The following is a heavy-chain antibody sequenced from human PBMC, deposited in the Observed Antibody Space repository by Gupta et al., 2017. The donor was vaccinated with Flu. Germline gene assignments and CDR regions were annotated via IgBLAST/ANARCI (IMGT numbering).Heavy chain of an antibody. V-gene: IGHV3-23*01. D-gene: IGHD6-13*01. Sequence: EVQLLESGGGVVKPGESLRLSCVVSGPTFSDSAIHWVRQAPGKGLEWLSTVGAAGDLTYYADSVMGRFTISRDNSKNTIYLQMNSLRGDDTAVYYCAKDRSGNPAIDYWGQGALVTVSA. CDR3: AKDRSGNPAIDY. CDR1: GPTFSDSA. CDR2: VGAAGDLT. J-gene: IGHJ4*02.